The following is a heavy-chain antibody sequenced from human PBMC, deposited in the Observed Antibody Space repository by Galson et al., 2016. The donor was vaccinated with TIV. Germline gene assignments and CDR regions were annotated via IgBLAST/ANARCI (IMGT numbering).Heavy chain of an antibody. CDR3: ARDAPYSSSWSIDY. CDR1: GYTFTNYG. J-gene: IGHJ4*02. V-gene: IGHV1-18*04. D-gene: IGHD6-13*01. CDR2: ISGYDTNT. Sequence: SVKVSCKASGYTFTNYGISWVRQAPGQGLEWMGWISGYDTNTEYVQKLQDRVTMTKDTSTSTAYMELRSLRYDDTSVHYCARDAPYSSSWSIDYWGQGSLVTVSS.